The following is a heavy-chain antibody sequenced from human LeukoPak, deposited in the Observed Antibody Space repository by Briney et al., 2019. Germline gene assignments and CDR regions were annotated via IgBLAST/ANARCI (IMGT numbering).Heavy chain of an antibody. V-gene: IGHV4-39*01. Sequence: SETLSLTCTVSGDSITSSNDYWGWIRQPPRKGLEWIGRMYYSANTDYTPSLKSTITISVDTSKNQFSLKVNSVTAADTAVYHCARTLGWASSRYPFDGWGQGTLVTVSS. CDR2: MYYSANT. CDR3: ARTLGWASSRYPFDG. J-gene: IGHJ4*02. D-gene: IGHD3-16*02. CDR1: GDSITSSNDY.